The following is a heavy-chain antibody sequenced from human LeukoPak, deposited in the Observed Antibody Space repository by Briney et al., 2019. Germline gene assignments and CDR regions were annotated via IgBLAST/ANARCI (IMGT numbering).Heavy chain of an antibody. CDR3: AKVNDFWSGYYTN. CDR2: ISGSGGST. J-gene: IGHJ4*02. Sequence: TGGSLRLSCAASGFTFSNYALSWVRQAPGKGLEWVSTISGSGGSTDYADSVKGRFTISRDNSKNTLYLQMNSLRAEDTAVYYCAKVNDFWSGYYTNWGQGTLVTVSS. V-gene: IGHV3-23*01. D-gene: IGHD3-3*01. CDR1: GFTFSNYA.